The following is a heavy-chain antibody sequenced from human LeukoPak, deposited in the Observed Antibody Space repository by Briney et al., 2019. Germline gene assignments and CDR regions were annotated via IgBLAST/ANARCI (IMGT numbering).Heavy chain of an antibody. D-gene: IGHD3-16*02. CDR3: ARGSSYDYVWGSYLYYFDY. CDR2: IFYSGST. V-gene: IGHV4-59*12. Sequence: SETLSLTCTVSGGSIGTYYWNWIRQPPGRGLEWIGYIFYSGSTYYNPSLKSRVTISVDTSKNQFSLRLSSVTAADTAVYYCARGSSYDYVWGSYLYYFDYWGQGTLVTVSS. CDR1: GGSIGTYY. J-gene: IGHJ4*02.